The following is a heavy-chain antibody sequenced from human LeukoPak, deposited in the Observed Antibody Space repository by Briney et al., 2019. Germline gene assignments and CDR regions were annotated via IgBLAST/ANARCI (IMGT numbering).Heavy chain of an antibody. CDR1: GGSISSYY. J-gene: IGHJ4*02. V-gene: IGHV4-59*01. D-gene: IGHD4-17*01. CDR2: IYYSGST. CDR3: ARGGDYPVVFDY. Sequence: SETLSLTCTVSGGSISSYYWSWIRQPPGKGLEWIGYIYYSGSTDYNPSLKSRVTISVDTSKNQFSLKLSSVTAADTAVYYCARGGDYPVVFDYWGQGTLVTVSS.